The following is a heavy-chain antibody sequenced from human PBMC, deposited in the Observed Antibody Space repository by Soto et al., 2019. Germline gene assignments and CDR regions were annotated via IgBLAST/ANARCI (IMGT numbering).Heavy chain of an antibody. CDR2: ISYDGSNK. Sequence: PGGSLRLSCAASGVTFSSYGMHWVRQAPGKGLEWVAVISYDGSNKYYADSVKGRFTISRDNSKNTLYLQMNSLRAEDTAVYYCAKDYDILTGYYPTQRYGMDVWGQGTTVTVSS. CDR3: AKDYDILTGYYPTQRYGMDV. CDR1: GVTFSSYG. J-gene: IGHJ6*02. D-gene: IGHD3-9*01. V-gene: IGHV3-30*18.